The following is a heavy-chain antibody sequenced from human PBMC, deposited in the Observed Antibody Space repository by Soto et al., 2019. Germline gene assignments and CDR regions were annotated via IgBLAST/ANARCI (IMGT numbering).Heavy chain of an antibody. CDR2: IWYDGSNK. CDR1: GFTFSSYG. Sequence: GGSLRLSCAASGFTFSSYGMHWVRQAPGKGLEWVAVIWYDGSNKYYADSVKGRFTISRDNSKNTLYLQMNSLRAEDTAVYYCARDRRALASPGSQPDYWAQRTLVTVSS. CDR3: ARDRRALASPGSQPDY. J-gene: IGHJ4*02. V-gene: IGHV3-33*01. D-gene: IGHD3-3*02.